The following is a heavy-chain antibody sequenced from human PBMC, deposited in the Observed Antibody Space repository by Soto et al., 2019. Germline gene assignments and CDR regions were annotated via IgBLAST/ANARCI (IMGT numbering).Heavy chain of an antibody. CDR2: VSGNNGAS. CDR3: VRDQKYFRVNGNWFDS. V-gene: IGHV1-18*04. Sequence: GPSVKVSCKASGYTSADFGISWVRQAPGQGLEWTGWVSGNNGASNPAPKVQGRITMTLDTSTGVSYMALRSLRSDDTAIYYCVRDQKYFRVNGNWFDSWGQGTLVTVSS. J-gene: IGHJ5*01. D-gene: IGHD2-2*01. CDR1: GYTSADFG.